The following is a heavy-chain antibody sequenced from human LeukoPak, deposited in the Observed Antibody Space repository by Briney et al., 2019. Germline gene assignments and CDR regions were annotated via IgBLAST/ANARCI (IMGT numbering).Heavy chain of an antibody. V-gene: IGHV1-69*13. D-gene: IGHD3-16*01. Sequence: GASVKVSCKASGGTFSSYAISWVRQAPGQGLEWMGGIIPILGTANYAQKFQGRVTITADESTSTAYMELSSLRSEDTAVYYCARDDGGGQDYWGQGTLVTVSS. CDR3: ARDDGGGQDY. CDR1: GGTFSSYA. J-gene: IGHJ4*02. CDR2: IIPILGTA.